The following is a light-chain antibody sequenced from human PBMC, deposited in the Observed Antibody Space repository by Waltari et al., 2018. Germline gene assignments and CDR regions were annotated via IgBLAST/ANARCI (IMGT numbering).Light chain of an antibody. CDR2: YVR. J-gene: IGLJ1*01. Sequence: SYVVTQPPSVSVAPGEPDTITCGGDNIGTYSVHWYQKKEGQAPVLVIFYVRDRPSGIPDRFSGSNSGNTATLTISRVEAGDEARYYCHVWHPHVDPGVFGTGTEVTVL. CDR1: NIGTYS. V-gene: IGLV3-21*04. CDR3: HVWHPHVDPGV.